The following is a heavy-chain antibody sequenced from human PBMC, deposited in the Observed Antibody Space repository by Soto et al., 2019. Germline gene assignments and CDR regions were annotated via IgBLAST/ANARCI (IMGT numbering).Heavy chain of an antibody. J-gene: IGHJ4*02. CDR2: ISYSDGA. V-gene: IGHV4-39*01. Sequence: QLQLQESGPGLVKPSETLSLTCTVSGGSISSRGSMSGRSFYWGWMRQPPGKGLEWIASISYSDGAFYNSSLKSRLTLSVDTSKTQFSLSLRSVTAADTAVYYCASHRTFWPFDYWGQGTVVTVSS. CDR3: ASHRTFWPFDY. CDR1: GGSISSRGSMSGRSFY. D-gene: IGHD2-8*01.